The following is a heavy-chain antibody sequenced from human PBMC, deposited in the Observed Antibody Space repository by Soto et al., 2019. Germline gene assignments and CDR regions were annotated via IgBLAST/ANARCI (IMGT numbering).Heavy chain of an antibody. V-gene: IGHV3-30*18. CDR2: ISYDGSNK. J-gene: IGHJ4*02. CDR3: AKVFSSGWWRVYFDY. Sequence: GGSLRLSCASSGFTFSSYGMHWVRQAPGKGLEWVAVISYDGSNKYYADSVKGRFTISRDNSKNTLYLQMNSLRAEDTAVYYCAKVFSSGWWRVYFDYWGQGTLVTVSS. D-gene: IGHD6-19*01. CDR1: GFTFSSYG.